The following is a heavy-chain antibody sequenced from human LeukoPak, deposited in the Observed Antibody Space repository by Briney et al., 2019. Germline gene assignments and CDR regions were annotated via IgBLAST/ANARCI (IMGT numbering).Heavy chain of an antibody. Sequence: GGSLRLSCAASGFTFSSYSMNWVRQAPGKGLEWVAVISYDGSNKYYADSVKGRFTISRDNSKNTLYLQMNSLRAEDTAVYYCARSDGDYELDYWGQGTLVTVSS. V-gene: IGHV3-30*03. CDR3: ARSDGDYELDY. CDR2: ISYDGSNK. CDR1: GFTFSSYS. D-gene: IGHD4-17*01. J-gene: IGHJ4*02.